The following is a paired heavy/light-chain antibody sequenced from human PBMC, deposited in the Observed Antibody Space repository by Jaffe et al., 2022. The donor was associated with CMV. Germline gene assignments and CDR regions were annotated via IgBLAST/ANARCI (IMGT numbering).Light chain of an antibody. CDR1: QSISSTY. CDR3: QQFGSSPLIT. J-gene: IGKJ3*01. CDR2: GAS. Sequence: EIVLTQSPGTLSLSPGERATLSCRASQSISSTYLAWYQQKPGQAPRLLIYGASTRATGIPDRFSGSGSGTDFTLTISRLEPEDFAVYYCQQFGSSPLITFGPGTKVDIK. V-gene: IGKV3-20*01.
Heavy chain of an antibody. CDR2: IYYSGST. Sequence: QVQLQESGPGLVKPSETLSLTCTVSGGSLSSYYWSWIRQPPGKGLEWIGYIYYSGSTDYNPSLRSRVTMSVDTSKNQFSLRMSSVTAADTAVYYCARRGERTMRYDYWGQGTLVTVSS. V-gene: IGHV4-59*08. J-gene: IGHJ4*02. D-gene: IGHD3-22*01. CDR3: ARRGERTMRYDY. CDR1: GGSLSSYY.